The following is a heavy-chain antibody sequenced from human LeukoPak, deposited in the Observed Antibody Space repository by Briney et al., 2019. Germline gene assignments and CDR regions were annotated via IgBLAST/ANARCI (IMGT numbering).Heavy chain of an antibody. J-gene: IGHJ4*02. Sequence: EASVKVSCKSSGYVFTSHGIHWLRQAPGQELEWMGWISAQNGNTNYVQQFLGRVTMTRDTSASTAYMELRSLKSDDTAVYYCARESNGGYGFDYWGQGTLVTVAS. CDR2: ISAQNGNT. CDR3: ARESNGGYGFDY. D-gene: IGHD5-12*01. CDR1: GYVFTSHG. V-gene: IGHV1-18*01.